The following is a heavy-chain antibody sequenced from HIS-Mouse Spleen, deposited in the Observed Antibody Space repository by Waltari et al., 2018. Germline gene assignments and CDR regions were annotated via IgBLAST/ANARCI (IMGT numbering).Heavy chain of an antibody. Sequence: QLQLQESGPGLVKPSETLSLTCTVSGGSISSSSYYWGWIRQPPGKGLEWIGGIYYRGSTSYKPSLRSRVTISVDTSKNQFSLKLSSVTAADTAVYYCAREIPYSSSWYDWYFDLWGRGTLVTVSS. V-gene: IGHV4-39*07. D-gene: IGHD6-13*01. J-gene: IGHJ2*01. CDR1: GGSISSSSYY. CDR2: IYYRGST. CDR3: AREIPYSSSWYDWYFDL.